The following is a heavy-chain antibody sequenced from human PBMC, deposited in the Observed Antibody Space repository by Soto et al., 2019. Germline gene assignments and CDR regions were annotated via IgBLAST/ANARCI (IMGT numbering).Heavy chain of an antibody. CDR2: ISYDGNNK. CDR1: GFTFRSYG. V-gene: IGHV3-30*18. J-gene: IGHJ4*02. Sequence: GGSLRLSCAASGFTFRSYGMHWVRQAPGKGLEWVAVISYDGNNKYYADSVKGRLTISRDNSKNTVSLQMNSLRVEDTAVYYCAKERTRNFDYWGQGIPVTVSS. D-gene: IGHD3-10*02. CDR3: AKERTRNFDY.